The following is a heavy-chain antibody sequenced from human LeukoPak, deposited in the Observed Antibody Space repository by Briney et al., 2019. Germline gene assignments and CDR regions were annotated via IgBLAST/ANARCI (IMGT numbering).Heavy chain of an antibody. CDR2: IIPIFGTA. CDR1: GGTFSSYA. J-gene: IGHJ4*02. Sequence: ASVKVSCKASGGTFSSYAISWVRQAPGQGLEWMGGIIPIFGTANYAQKFQGRVTITADESTSTAYMELSSLRSEDTAVYYCARGAMNWGSREYYFDYWGQGTLVTVSS. D-gene: IGHD7-27*01. V-gene: IGHV1-69*13. CDR3: ARGAMNWGSREYYFDY.